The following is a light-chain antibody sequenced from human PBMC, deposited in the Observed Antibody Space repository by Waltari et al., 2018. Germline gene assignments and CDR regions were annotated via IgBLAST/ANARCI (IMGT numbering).Light chain of an antibody. V-gene: IGKV1-27*01. CDR3: QKYDSAPFT. CDR2: AAS. Sequence: DIQMTQSPSSLSASVGDRVTITCRASHGITNFLACYQQKPGKVPKLLLYAASTLPSGVPSRFSGGGSGTDFTLTINTLQPEDVATYYCQKYDSAPFTFGPGTKVNI. J-gene: IGKJ3*01. CDR1: HGITNF.